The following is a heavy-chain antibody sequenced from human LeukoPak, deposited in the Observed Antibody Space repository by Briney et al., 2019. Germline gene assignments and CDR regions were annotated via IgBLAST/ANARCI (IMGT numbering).Heavy chain of an antibody. CDR2: IYLGDSDT. J-gene: IGHJ6*03. Sequence: GPSLKRSGKGSRCNLTNYWIGWLRQMPGKGLEWMGIIYLGDSDTRYSPSFQGQVTISADKSITTAYLQWSSLKASDTAMYYCARVNLEYYYGSGRLIKYYYYYKDVWGKGTTVTVSS. CDR3: ARVNLEYYYGSGRLIKYYYYYKDV. V-gene: IGHV5-51*01. CDR1: RCNLTNYW. D-gene: IGHD3-10*01.